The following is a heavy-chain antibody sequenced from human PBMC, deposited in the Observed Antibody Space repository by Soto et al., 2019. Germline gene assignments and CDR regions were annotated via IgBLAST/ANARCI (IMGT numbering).Heavy chain of an antibody. Sequence: QITLKESGPTLVKPTQTLTLTCTFSGFSLSTSGVGVGWIRQPPGQALEWLALIYWDDDKRYSPSLKSRFTITKDTSKNQVVLTMTNMDPVDTATYYCAHTASIAAAATWFDPWGQGTLVTVSS. J-gene: IGHJ5*02. CDR3: AHTASIAAAATWFDP. CDR2: IYWDDDK. V-gene: IGHV2-5*02. D-gene: IGHD6-13*01. CDR1: GFSLSTSGVG.